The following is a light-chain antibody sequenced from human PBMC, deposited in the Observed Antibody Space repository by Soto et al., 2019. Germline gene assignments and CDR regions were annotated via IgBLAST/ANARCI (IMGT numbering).Light chain of an antibody. V-gene: IGKV3-20*01. CDR2: GAS. CDR1: QSVSSSY. CDR3: QQYGSSPMYT. Sequence: EIVLTQSPGTLSLSPGERSTLSCRASQSVSSSYLAWYQQKPGQAPXLXXYGASSRATGIPDRFSGSGSGTDFTLTISRLEPEDFAVYYCQQYGSSPMYTFGQGTKVDIK. J-gene: IGKJ2*01.